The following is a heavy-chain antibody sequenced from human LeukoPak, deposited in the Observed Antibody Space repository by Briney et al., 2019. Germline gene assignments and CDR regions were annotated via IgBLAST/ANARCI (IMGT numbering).Heavy chain of an antibody. D-gene: IGHD1-26*01. CDR3: ARRGVGPTRLYYFDY. Sequence: SETLSLTCTVSGGSISSSSYYWGWIRQPPGKGLEWIGSIYYSGSTYYNPSLKSRVTISVDTSKKQFSLKLSSVTAADTAVYYCARRGVGPTRLYYFDYWGQGTLVTVSS. CDR2: IYYSGST. V-gene: IGHV4-39*01. CDR1: GGSISSSSYY. J-gene: IGHJ4*02.